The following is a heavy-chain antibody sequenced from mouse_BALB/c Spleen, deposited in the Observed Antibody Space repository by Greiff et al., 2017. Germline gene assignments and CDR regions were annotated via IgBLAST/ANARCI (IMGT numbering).Heavy chain of an antibody. CDR3: TRGDYDGFFWFAY. V-gene: IGHV6-6*02. Sequence: EVQGVESGGGLVQPGGSMKLSCVASGFTFSNYWMNWVRQSPEKGLEWVAEIRLKSNNYATHYAESVKGRFTISRDDSKSSVYLQMNNLRAEDTGIYYCTRGDYDGFFWFAYWGQGTLVTVSA. J-gene: IGHJ3*01. CDR2: IRLKSNNYAT. D-gene: IGHD2-4*01. CDR1: GFTFSNYW.